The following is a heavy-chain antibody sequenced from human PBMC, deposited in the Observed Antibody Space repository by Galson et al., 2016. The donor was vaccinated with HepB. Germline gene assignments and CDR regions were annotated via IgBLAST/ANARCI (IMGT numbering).Heavy chain of an antibody. D-gene: IGHD6-13*01. J-gene: IGHJ3*02. CDR3: ARTPGYSGTWYDAFDI. CDR1: CFPFPRYP. Sequence: SLRLSCAASCFPFPRYPMNWVRQSPGKGLEWVSSISGGSSYKYYADSVKGRFTISRDNSKNSLYLQMNSLRAEDTAIYFCARTPGYSGTWYDAFDIWGPGTIVTVSS. V-gene: IGHV3-21*01. CDR2: ISGGSSYK.